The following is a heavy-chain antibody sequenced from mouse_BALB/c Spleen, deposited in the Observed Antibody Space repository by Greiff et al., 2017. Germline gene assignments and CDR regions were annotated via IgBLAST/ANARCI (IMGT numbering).Heavy chain of an antibody. CDR3: AREGLRRGYYYFDY. V-gene: IGHV5-6-5*01. J-gene: IGHJ2*01. D-gene: IGHD2-4*01. CDR2: ISSGGST. CDR1: GFTFSSYA. Sequence: DVMLVESGGGLVKPGGSLKLSCAASGFTFSSYAMSWVRQTPEKRLEWVASISSGGSTYYPDSVKGRFTISRDNARNILYLQMSSLRSEDTAMYYCAREGLRRGYYYFDYWGQGTTLTVSS.